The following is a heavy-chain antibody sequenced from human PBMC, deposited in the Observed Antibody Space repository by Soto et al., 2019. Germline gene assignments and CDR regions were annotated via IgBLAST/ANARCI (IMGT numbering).Heavy chain of an antibody. CDR2: INHSGST. V-gene: IGHV4-34*01. Sequence: PSETLSLTCAVYGGSFSGYYWSWIRQPPGKGLEWIGEINHSGSTNYNPSLKSRVTISVDTSKNQFSLKLSSVTAADTAVYYCARGYITMVRGVTKVLNWFDPWGQGTLVTVSS. CDR3: ARGYITMVRGVTKVLNWFDP. D-gene: IGHD3-10*01. CDR1: GGSFSGYY. J-gene: IGHJ5*02.